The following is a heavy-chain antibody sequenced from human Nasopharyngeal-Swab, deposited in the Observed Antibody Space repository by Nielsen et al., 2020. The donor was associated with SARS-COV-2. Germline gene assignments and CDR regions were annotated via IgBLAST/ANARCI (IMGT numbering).Heavy chain of an antibody. CDR3: ARATTVKGVLGDV. D-gene: IGHD4-11*01. V-gene: IGHV3-7*01. CDR1: TFTFSSYW. CDR2: IKQDGSEK. J-gene: IGHJ6*04. Sequence: ETLSLTCAASTFTFSSYWMSWVRQAPGKGLEWVANIKQDGSEKYYVDSVKGRFTISRDNAKNSLYLQMNSLRAEDTAVYYCARATTVKGVLGDVWAKGPRSPSPQ.